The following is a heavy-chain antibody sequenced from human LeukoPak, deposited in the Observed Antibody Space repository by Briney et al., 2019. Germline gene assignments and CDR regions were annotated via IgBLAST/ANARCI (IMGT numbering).Heavy chain of an antibody. V-gene: IGHV3-30*04. D-gene: IGHD6-19*01. Sequence: GGSLRLSCAASGFTFSSYAMHWVRQAPGKGLEWVAVISYDGSNKYYADSVKGRFTISRDNSKNTLYLQMNSLRAEDTAVYYCARDCIAVDGCFDYWGQGTLVTVSS. CDR2: ISYDGSNK. CDR1: GFTFSSYA. CDR3: ARDCIAVDGCFDY. J-gene: IGHJ4*02.